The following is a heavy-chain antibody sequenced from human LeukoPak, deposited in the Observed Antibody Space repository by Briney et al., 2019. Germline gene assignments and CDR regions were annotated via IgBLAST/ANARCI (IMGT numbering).Heavy chain of an antibody. CDR2: ISSSSSHI. Sequence: GGSLRLSCVGSGFTFNRHSMNWVRQAPGKGLEWISYISSSSSHIYYSDSVKGRFTISRDNARNSVYLQMNSLRAEDSAVYFCARDRAGYNWVDYWGQGTLVSVSS. CDR1: GFTFNRHS. V-gene: IGHV3-48*01. CDR3: ARDRAGYNWVDY. J-gene: IGHJ4*02. D-gene: IGHD5-24*01.